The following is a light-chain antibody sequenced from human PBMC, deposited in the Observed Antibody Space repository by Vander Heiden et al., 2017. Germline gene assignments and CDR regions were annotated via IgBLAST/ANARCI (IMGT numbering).Light chain of an antibody. CDR1: QSLLYGSNDKNS. V-gene: IGKV4-1*01. CDR3: QQCYATPYT. CDR2: WAS. J-gene: IGKJ2*01. Sequence: DIILTQSPDSLALSLGERATINCKSSQSLLYGSNDKNSLAWYQQKPGQPPRLLIFWASTRESGVPDRFSGSGSGTDFTLTINSLKAEDVAVYYCQQCYATPYTFGQGTKLEIK.